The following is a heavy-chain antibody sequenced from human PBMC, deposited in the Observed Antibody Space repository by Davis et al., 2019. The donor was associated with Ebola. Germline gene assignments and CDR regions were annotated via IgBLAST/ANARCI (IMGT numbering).Heavy chain of an antibody. V-gene: IGHV1-18*04. J-gene: IGHJ4*02. CDR3: ARGHGDY. CDR2: INPHNGNT. CDR1: RYTLTSYG. Sequence: SVNVPRKTSRYTLTSYGISWVRQAPGQGLEWMGWINPHNGNTNYAQHVQGRVTMTTDTSTSTAYMEVGSLRSEDTAVYYCARGHGDYWGQGTLVTVSS.